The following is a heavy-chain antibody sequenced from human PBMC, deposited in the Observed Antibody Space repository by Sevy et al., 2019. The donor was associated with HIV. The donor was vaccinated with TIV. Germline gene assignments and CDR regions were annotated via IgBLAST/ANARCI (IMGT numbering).Heavy chain of an antibody. V-gene: IGHV3-30-3*01. CDR3: ARGWRRVIHDTFDI. D-gene: IGHD3-22*01. J-gene: IGHJ3*02. CDR2: ISYDGTNK. Sequence: GGSLRLSCAASGFTFSSYAMHWVRQAPGKGLEWVAFISYDGTNKDYADSVKGRFTIPRDNLKNTLSLQMSSLRAEDTAVYYCARGWRRVIHDTFDIWGQGTMVTVSS. CDR1: GFTFSSYA.